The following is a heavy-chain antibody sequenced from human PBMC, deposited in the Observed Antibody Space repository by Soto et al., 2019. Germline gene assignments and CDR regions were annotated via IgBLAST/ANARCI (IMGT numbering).Heavy chain of an antibody. CDR2: INHDGSVT. J-gene: IGHJ4*02. D-gene: IGHD1-1*01. CDR3: ATDRDWKVDY. V-gene: IGHV3-74*01. Sequence: VGSLRLSGAASGFTFSSYVMHWARQAPGKGLVWVSRINHDGSVTSYADSVKGRFTISRDDAKNTLYLQMNSLRVEDTAVYYCATDRDWKVDYWGQGALVTVSS. CDR1: GFTFSSYV.